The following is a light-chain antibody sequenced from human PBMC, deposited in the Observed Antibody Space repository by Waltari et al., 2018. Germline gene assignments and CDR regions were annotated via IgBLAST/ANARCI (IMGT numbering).Light chain of an antibody. CDR1: SSDVGGYNY. CDR2: DVS. J-gene: IGLJ2*01. CDR3: SSYTSSSTFGV. V-gene: IGLV2-14*01. Sequence: QSALTQPASVSGSPGQSITISCTGTSSDVGGYNYVSWYQQHPGKAPKLMIYDVSKRPSGVSHPFSCSTSGNTASLTISVLQAEDEADYYCSSYTSSSTFGVFGGGTKLTVL.